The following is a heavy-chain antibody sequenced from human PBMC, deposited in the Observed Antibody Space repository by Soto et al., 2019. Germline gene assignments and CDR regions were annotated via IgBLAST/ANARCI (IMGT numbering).Heavy chain of an antibody. Sequence: SETLSLTCTVSGGSISSYSWNWIRQPPGKGLEWIGSIHYSGSTNYNPSLKSRVTISVDTSKNQFSLKLSSVTAADTAVYYCATSNWFDPWGQGTLVTVSS. V-gene: IGHV4-59*08. J-gene: IGHJ5*02. CDR2: IHYSGST. CDR1: GGSISSYS. CDR3: ATSNWFDP.